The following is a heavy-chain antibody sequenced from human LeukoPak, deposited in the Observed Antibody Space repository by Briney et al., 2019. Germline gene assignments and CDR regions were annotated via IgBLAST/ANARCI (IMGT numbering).Heavy chain of an antibody. CDR1: GYSFTTYW. D-gene: IGHD3-22*01. CDR2: IYPGDSDT. Sequence: GESLKISCKGSGYSFTTYWIGWVRQMPGKGLEWMGIIYPGDSDTRYSPSFQGPVTISADKSTSTAYLQWSSLKASDTAVYYCARLGGNYFDTSGYFDWGQGTLVTVSS. J-gene: IGHJ4*02. CDR3: ARLGGNYFDTSGYFD. V-gene: IGHV5-51*01.